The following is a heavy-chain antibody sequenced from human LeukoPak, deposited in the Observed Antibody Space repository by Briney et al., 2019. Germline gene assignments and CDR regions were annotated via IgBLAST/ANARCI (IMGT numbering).Heavy chain of an antibody. CDR3: ARCMVLSQGWRTWFDP. CDR2: IRIGGGGT. V-gene: IGHV3-23*01. D-gene: IGHD6-13*01. J-gene: IGHJ5*02. CDR1: GFALSTYG. Sequence: GGSLRLSCAASGFALSTYGMSWVRQAPAKGLEWVSSIRIGGGGTFYADSVKGRFTISRDNSENTLHLQMNNLRVEDTARYFCARCMVLSQGWRTWFDPWGQGTLVTVSS.